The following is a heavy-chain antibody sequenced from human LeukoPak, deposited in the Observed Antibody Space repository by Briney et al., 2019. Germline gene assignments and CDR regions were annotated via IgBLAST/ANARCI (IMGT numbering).Heavy chain of an antibody. CDR3: ARDGASRGAPDDY. Sequence: GRSLRLSGAVSGFTFSSYAMHWVRQAPGKGLDWVAVIPYDGSKKYYAESVQGRFTISRDNPKNTMYLQMNSLRAEDTAVYYCARDGASRGAPDDYWGQGTLVTVSS. V-gene: IGHV3-30-3*01. CDR2: IPYDGSKK. J-gene: IGHJ4*02. D-gene: IGHD2-15*01. CDR1: GFTFSSYA.